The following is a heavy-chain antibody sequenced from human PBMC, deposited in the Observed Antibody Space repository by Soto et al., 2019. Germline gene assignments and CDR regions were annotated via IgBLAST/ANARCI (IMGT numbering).Heavy chain of an antibody. Sequence: ASVKVSCKASGYTFTSYGISWVRQAPGQGLEWMGWISAYNGNTNYAQKLQGRVTMTTDTSTSTAYTELRSLRSDDTAVYYCASDGSGSYGAFDIWGQGTMVTVS. V-gene: IGHV1-18*01. D-gene: IGHD3-10*01. CDR1: GYTFTSYG. CDR2: ISAYNGNT. CDR3: ASDGSGSYGAFDI. J-gene: IGHJ3*02.